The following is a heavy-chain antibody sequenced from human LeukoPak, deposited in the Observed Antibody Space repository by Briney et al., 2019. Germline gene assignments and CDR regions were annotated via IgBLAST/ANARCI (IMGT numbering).Heavy chain of an antibody. Sequence: ASVKVSCKASGYTFTSYGISWGRQAPGQGLEWMGWISAYNGNTNYAQKFQGRVTMTTDTSTSTAYMELRSLRSDDTAVYYCARVDSSSWYSHGDEYFQHWGQGTLVTVSS. CDR1: GYTFTSYG. CDR3: ARVDSSSWYSHGDEYFQH. CDR2: ISAYNGNT. J-gene: IGHJ1*01. D-gene: IGHD6-13*01. V-gene: IGHV1-18*01.